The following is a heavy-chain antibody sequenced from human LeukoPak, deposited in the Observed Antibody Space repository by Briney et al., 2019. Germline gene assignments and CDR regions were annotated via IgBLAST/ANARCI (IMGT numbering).Heavy chain of an antibody. Sequence: GGSLRLSCAASGFTFSNAWMSWVRQAPGKGLEWVGRIKSKTDGGTTDYAVPVKGRFTISRDDSKNTLYLQMNSLKTEDTAVYYCTTDWSGIVVVPAAMFDYWGQGTLVTVSS. CDR3: TTDWSGIVVVPAAMFDY. J-gene: IGHJ4*02. V-gene: IGHV3-15*01. D-gene: IGHD2-2*01. CDR1: GFTFSNAW. CDR2: IKSKTDGGTT.